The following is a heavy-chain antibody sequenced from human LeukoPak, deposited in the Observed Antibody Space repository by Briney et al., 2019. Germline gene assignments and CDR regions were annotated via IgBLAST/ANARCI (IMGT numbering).Heavy chain of an antibody. D-gene: IGHD2-15*01. J-gene: IGHJ4*02. V-gene: IGHV3-48*01. CDR2: INGGGSPI. CDR3: VRDNPRCCGVVPANIDDY. Sequence: GGSLRLSCAASGFTFSSYSMNWVRQAPGKGLEWVSYINGGGSPIYYADSVRGRFTISRDNAKNSLYLQMNSLRAEDTAVYYCVRDNPRCCGVVPANIDDYWGQGTLVTVSS. CDR1: GFTFSSYS.